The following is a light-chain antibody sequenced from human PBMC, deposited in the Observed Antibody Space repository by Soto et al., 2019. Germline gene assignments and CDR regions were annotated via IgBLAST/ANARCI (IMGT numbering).Light chain of an antibody. CDR2: KAS. J-gene: IGKJ1*01. CDR1: QSISSW. Sequence: DIQMTQSPSILSASVGDRVTITCRASQSISSWLAWYQQKPGKAPNLLIHKASHLESGVPSRFSGSGSGTEFTLTISSLQPGDYETYYFQHYNSYQWTFGKGTKAHIX. CDR3: QHYNSYQWT. V-gene: IGKV1-5*03.